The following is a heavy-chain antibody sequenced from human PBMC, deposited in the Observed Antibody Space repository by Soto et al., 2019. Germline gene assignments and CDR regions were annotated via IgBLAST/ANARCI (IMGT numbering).Heavy chain of an antibody. Sequence: ASVKVSCKASGYTFTSYTITWVRQAPGQGLEWMGWINPYNSNINYAQKFQDRVTMTTDTSTSTAYMELRSLRSDDTAVYYCARVDAYNQPNFGYRGRGTLFTVSS. V-gene: IGHV1-18*01. D-gene: IGHD2-15*01. J-gene: IGHJ4*02. CDR3: ARVDAYNQPNFGY. CDR2: INPYNSNI. CDR1: GYTFTSYT.